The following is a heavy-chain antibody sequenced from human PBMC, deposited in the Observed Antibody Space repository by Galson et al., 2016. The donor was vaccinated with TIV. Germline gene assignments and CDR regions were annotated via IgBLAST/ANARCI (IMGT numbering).Heavy chain of an antibody. D-gene: IGHD3-10*01. CDR2: INPKTGAT. CDR3: ARSDSYYKYALDV. V-gene: IGHV1-2*02. J-gene: IGHJ3*01. CDR1: GYSFTGYF. Sequence: SVKVSCKASGYSFTGYFMHRVRQAPGQGLEWMGWINPKTGATTYAQEFQGRITMTRDTSASTVYMDLNRLQPDDTAVYYCARSDSYYKYALDVWGQGTTVTVSS.